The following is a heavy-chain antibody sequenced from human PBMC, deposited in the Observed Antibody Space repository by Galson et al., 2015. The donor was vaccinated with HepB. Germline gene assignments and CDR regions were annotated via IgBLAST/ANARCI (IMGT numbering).Heavy chain of an antibody. CDR1: GYTFTSSC. V-gene: IGHV1-18*01. J-gene: IGHJ3*02. CDR2: ISTYSGNT. Sequence: VKVSCKASGYTFTSSCISWVRQAPGQGLDWMGRISTYSGNTNYAQKLLDRVTMTTDTSTTTAYMELRSLRSDDTAVYYCVRDKDHAFDIWGQGTTVAVSS. CDR3: VRDKDHAFDI.